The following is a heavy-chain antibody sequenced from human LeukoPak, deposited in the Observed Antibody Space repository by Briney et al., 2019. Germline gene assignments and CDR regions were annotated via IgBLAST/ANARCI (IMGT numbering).Heavy chain of an antibody. CDR3: ARGGPDLAREYFQY. V-gene: IGHV4-4*07. CDR1: GGSISTNY. CDR2: IYVTGTT. J-gene: IGHJ1*01. D-gene: IGHD5-12*01. Sequence: SETLSLTCTVSGGSISTNYWNWIRQPAGKGLEWIGRIYVTGTTYYNPSLKSRLTMSVDASRNQFILNLSSVTAADTAVYCCARGGPDLAREYFQYWGQGTLVTVS.